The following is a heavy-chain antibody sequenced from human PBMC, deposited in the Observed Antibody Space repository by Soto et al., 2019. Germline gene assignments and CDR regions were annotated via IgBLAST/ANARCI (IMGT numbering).Heavy chain of an antibody. D-gene: IGHD3-16*01. V-gene: IGHV3-30-3*01. CDR3: ARARLDTPTLDY. CDR1: GFTFSSYA. CDR2: ISYDGSNK. Sequence: QVQLVESGGGVVKPGRSLRLSCAASGFTFSSYAMHWVRQAPGKGLEWVAVISYDGSNKYYADSVKGLLTKSRDNSKNTRYLQMNSLRAENTGVYDCARARLDTPTLDYWGQVTLVTVAS. J-gene: IGHJ4*02.